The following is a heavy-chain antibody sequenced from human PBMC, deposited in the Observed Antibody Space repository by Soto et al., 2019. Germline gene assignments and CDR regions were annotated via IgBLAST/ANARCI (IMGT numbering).Heavy chain of an antibody. CDR3: ARRGSGSYYDY. Sequence: EVQLLESGGGLVQPGGSLRLSCAASGFTFSSYAMRWVRQAPVKGLEWVSAISGSGGSTSYADSVKGRFTISRDNSKNTLYLQMNSLRAEDTVVYYCARRGSGSYYDYWGQGTLVTVSS. D-gene: IGHD1-26*01. J-gene: IGHJ4*02. CDR1: GFTFSSYA. CDR2: ISGSGGST. V-gene: IGHV3-23*01.